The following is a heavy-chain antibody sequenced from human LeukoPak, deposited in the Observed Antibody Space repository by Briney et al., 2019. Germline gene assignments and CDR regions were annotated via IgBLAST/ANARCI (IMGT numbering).Heavy chain of an antibody. D-gene: IGHD2-2*01. V-gene: IGHV3-73*01. CDR2: IRSKANSYAT. J-gene: IGHJ6*02. CDR1: GFTFSGSA. CDR3: XRLIGGYCSSTSCYYYYGMDV. Sequence: GGSLRLSCAASGFTFSGSAMHWVRRASGKGLEWVGRIRSKANSYATAYAASVKGRFTISRDDSKNTAYLRMNSLKTEDTAVYXXXRLIGGYCSSTSCYYYYGMDVWGQGTTVTVSS.